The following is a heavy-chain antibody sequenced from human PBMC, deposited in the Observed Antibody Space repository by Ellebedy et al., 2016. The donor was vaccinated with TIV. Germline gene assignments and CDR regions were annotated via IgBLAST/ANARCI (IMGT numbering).Heavy chain of an antibody. V-gene: IGHV3-23*01. CDR1: GFTFSSYA. Sequence: GESLKISCVVSGFTFSSYAMTWVRQAPGKGLEWVSIISANGGTTYYADSVKGRFTISRDNSKNTLFLQMSSLRAEDTAVYFCARRSTDFAFDSWGQGTLVTVSS. J-gene: IGHJ4*02. CDR2: ISANGGTT. D-gene: IGHD3/OR15-3a*01. CDR3: ARRSTDFAFDS.